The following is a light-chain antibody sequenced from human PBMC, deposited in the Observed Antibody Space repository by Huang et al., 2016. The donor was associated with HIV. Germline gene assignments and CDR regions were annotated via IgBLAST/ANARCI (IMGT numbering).Light chain of an antibody. CDR2: STS. J-gene: IGKJ1*01. V-gene: IGKV3-15*01. CDR3: QQYNSWPRT. CDR1: QTVNSK. Sequence: EIVMTQSPVTLSVSPGERATLSCRASQTVNSKLAWYQQRPGQAPRLLIYSTSTRATGVPARFSGSGSGTEFNLTINSLQSEDFAVYYCQQYNSWPRTFGPGTTVEIK.